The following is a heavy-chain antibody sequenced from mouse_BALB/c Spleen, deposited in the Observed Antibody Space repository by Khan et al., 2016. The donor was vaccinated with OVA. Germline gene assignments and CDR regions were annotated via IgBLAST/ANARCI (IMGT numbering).Heavy chain of an antibody. D-gene: IGHD2-12*01. Sequence: QVQLKESGPGLVAPSQSLSITCTISGFSLTNYGVHWVRQPPGKGLEWLVVIWSDRSTTYNSALKSRLTISKDNSESQVFLKMNSLQTDDTAMYFCARQPYYNYNIMDYWGQGTSVTVSS. CDR1: GFSLTNYG. CDR3: ARQPYYNYNIMDY. J-gene: IGHJ4*01. CDR2: IWSDRST. V-gene: IGHV2-6-1*01.